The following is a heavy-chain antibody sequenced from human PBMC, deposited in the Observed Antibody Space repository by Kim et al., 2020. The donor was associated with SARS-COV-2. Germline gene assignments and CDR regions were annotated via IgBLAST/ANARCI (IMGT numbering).Heavy chain of an antibody. J-gene: IGHJ4*02. D-gene: IGHD4-17*01. Sequence: PTSMSRVTISIDKSKNQFALKQSSVTAADTAVYYCARDSPDDYGTYYFDYWGQGTLVTVSS. CDR3: ARDSPDDYGTYYFDY. V-gene: IGHV4-4*02.